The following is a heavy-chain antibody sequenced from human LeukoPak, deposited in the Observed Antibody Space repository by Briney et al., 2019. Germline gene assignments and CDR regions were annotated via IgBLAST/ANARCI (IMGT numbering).Heavy chain of an antibody. CDR2: INAGNGNT. J-gene: IGHJ4*02. Sequence: ASVRVSCKASGYRFTTDMYTIHWLRQAPGHRLEWMGWINAGNGNTKYSQKFQGRVTITGDTSARTVYMEVSSLVSEDTAVYYCARDSDSSGWSWVYWGQGTLVTVSS. CDR1: GYRFTTDMYT. CDR3: ARDSDSSGWSWVY. V-gene: IGHV1-3*01. D-gene: IGHD6-19*01.